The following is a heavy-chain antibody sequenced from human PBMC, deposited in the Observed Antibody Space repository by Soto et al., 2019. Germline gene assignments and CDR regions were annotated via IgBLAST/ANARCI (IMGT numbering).Heavy chain of an antibody. J-gene: IGHJ4*02. Sequence: GESLKISCNGSGYSFTSYWIGWVRQMPGKGLEWMGIIYPGDSDTRYSPSFQGQVTISADKSISTAYLQWSSLKASDTAMYYCARHTYYYDSSGASAGYWGQGTLVTVYS. CDR1: GYSFTSYW. CDR2: IYPGDSDT. CDR3: ARHTYYYDSSGASAGY. V-gene: IGHV5-51*01. D-gene: IGHD3-22*01.